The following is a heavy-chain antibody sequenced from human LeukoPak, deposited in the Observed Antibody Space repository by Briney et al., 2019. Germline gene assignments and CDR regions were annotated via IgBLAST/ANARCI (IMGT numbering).Heavy chain of an antibody. CDR2: IYYSGST. V-gene: IGHV4-59*01. D-gene: IGHD4-23*01. Sequence: PSETLSLTCTVSGGSISSYYWSWIRQPPGKGLEWIGYIYYSGSTNYNPSLKSRVTISVDTSKNQFSLKLSSVTAADTAVYYCARGQATVVDFDYWGQGTLVTVSS. J-gene: IGHJ4*02. CDR3: ARGQATVVDFDY. CDR1: GGSISSYY.